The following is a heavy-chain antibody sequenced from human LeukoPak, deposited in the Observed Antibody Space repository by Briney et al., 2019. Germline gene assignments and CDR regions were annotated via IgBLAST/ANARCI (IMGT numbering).Heavy chain of an antibody. J-gene: IGHJ4*02. CDR2: IYYSGST. V-gene: IGHV4-59*01. CDR3: ARWSRDGYNYFDY. D-gene: IGHD5-24*01. Sequence: SETLSLTCTVSGGSISSYYWTWIRQPPGKGLEWIGYIYYSGSTNYNPSLQSRVTISLDTYKNQFSLKLSSVTAADTAVYYCARWSRDGYNYFDYWGQGTLVTVSS. CDR1: GGSISSYY.